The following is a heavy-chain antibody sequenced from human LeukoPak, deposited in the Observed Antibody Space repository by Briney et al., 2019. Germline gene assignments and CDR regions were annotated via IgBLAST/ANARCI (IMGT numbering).Heavy chain of an antibody. CDR1: GFTFYDYG. Sequence: PGGSLRLSCAASGFTFYDYGMSWVRHGPGKGLEWVSGVIRNGGSTDYADSVKGGFTISRENAKNSLYLQMNSLRAEDTALYYCVRGFREGPRDYWGQGTLVTVSS. J-gene: IGHJ4*02. CDR2: VIRNGGST. V-gene: IGHV3-20*04. CDR3: VRGFREGPRDY.